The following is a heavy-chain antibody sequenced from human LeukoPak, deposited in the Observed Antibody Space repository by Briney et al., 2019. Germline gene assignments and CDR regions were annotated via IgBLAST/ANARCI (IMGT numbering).Heavy chain of an antibody. D-gene: IGHD4-17*01. CDR1: GDSISSYY. CDR2: VYYSVAT. Sequence: SETLSLTCAVSGDSISSYYWNWSRQSPGKGLEWIGYVYYSVATNYNPSLRSRVTISVDTSKNSFSLRLSSVAAADTAVYYCARQGRDYGDFDFWDQGTLVTVSS. J-gene: IGHJ4*02. CDR3: ARQGRDYGDFDF. V-gene: IGHV4-59*08.